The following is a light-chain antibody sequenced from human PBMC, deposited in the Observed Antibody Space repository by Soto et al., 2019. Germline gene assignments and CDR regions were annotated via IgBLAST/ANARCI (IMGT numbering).Light chain of an antibody. J-gene: IGLJ1*01. Sequence: QSALTQPASVSGSPGQSITISCTGTSSDVGGYNFVSWYQQHPGKAPQLMIFEVSHRPSGVSDRFSGSKSGNTASLTISGLQAEDEADYYCSSYTSSITYVFGTGTKVTVL. CDR1: SSDVGGYNF. V-gene: IGLV2-14*03. CDR3: SSYTSSITYV. CDR2: EVS.